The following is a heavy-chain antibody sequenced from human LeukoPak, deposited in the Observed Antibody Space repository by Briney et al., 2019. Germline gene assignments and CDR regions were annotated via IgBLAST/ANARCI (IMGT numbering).Heavy chain of an antibody. D-gene: IGHD6-13*01. J-gene: IGHJ4*02. CDR1: GGSLSAYY. CDR3: ARGLGSIAAAVYFDY. Sequence: PSETLSLTCAVHGGSLSAYYWSWIRQPPGKGLEWIGEINHSGSTNYNPSLKSRVTISVDTSKNQFSLKLSSLTAADTAVYYCARGLGSIAAAVYFDYWGSGTLVTVSS. CDR2: INHSGST. V-gene: IGHV4-34*01.